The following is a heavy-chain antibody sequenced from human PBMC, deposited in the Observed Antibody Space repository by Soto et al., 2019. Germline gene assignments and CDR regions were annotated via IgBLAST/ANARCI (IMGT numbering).Heavy chain of an antibody. Sequence: QVRLQESGPGLVKPSETLSLTCTVSNDSISSYYWSWIRQPPGKGLEWIGYIFYSGTTNYNPSLKSRVNISVDRSKSQLSLKLTSVTAADTAVYYCVRELSRGWFDPWGQGTLVTVSS. CDR1: NDSISSYY. J-gene: IGHJ5*02. D-gene: IGHD2-15*01. V-gene: IGHV4-59*01. CDR3: VRELSRGWFDP. CDR2: IFYSGTT.